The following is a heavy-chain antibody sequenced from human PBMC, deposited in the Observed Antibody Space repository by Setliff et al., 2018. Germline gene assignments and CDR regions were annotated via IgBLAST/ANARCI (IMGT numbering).Heavy chain of an antibody. CDR2: IMPIFGTI. CDR1: GGTFSTYG. D-gene: IGHD3-22*01. J-gene: IGHJ6*03. Sequence: AVKVSCKASGGTFSTYGITWVRQATGQGLEWVGGIMPIFGTINYAQKFQGRVTITADESTSTVYMELSSLRSDDTALYYCASEEGYYYDSTDYYYYMDVWGKAILVTVSS. CDR3: ASEEGYYYDSTDYYYYMDV. V-gene: IGHV1-69*01.